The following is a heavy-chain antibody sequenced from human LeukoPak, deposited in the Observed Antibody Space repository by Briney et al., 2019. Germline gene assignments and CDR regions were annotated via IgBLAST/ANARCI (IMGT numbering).Heavy chain of an antibody. Sequence: PSETLSLTCAVYGGSFSGYYWSWIRRPPGKGLGWLGEINHSGSTNYNPSLKSRVTISVDTSKNQFSLKLSSVTAADTAVYYCATGAGTRNYYYGMDVWGQGTTVTVSS. CDR2: INHSGST. CDR3: ATGAGTRNYYYGMDV. D-gene: IGHD6-13*01. J-gene: IGHJ6*02. CDR1: GGSFSGYY. V-gene: IGHV4-34*01.